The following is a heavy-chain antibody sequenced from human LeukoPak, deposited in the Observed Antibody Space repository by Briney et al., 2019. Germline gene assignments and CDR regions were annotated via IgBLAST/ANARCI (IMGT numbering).Heavy chain of an antibody. D-gene: IGHD6-6*01. Sequence: SETLSLTCSVSGGSISSYHWGWIRQPPGKGLEWIGYMYYSGSTNYNPSLKSRVAISVDTSNNQFSLKLNSVNAADTAVYYCASCSSWSRSSGRYFDSWGQGTLVIVSS. V-gene: IGHV4-59*01. CDR3: ASCSSWSRSSGRYFDS. CDR2: MYYSGST. CDR1: GGSISSYH. J-gene: IGHJ4*02.